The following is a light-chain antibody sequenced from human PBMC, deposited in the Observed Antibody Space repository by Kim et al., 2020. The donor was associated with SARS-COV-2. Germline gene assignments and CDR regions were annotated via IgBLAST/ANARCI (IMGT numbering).Light chain of an antibody. J-gene: IGLJ3*02. CDR2: DVS. V-gene: IGLV2-14*03. CDR1: SSDVGGYNY. Sequence: QSINISCTGTSSDVGGYNYVSWYQQQPGKAPKLMIYDVSNRPSGVSNRFAGSKSGNTASLTISGLQAEDEADYYCSSYTSSYTSWMFGGGTQLTVL. CDR3: SSYTSSYTSWM.